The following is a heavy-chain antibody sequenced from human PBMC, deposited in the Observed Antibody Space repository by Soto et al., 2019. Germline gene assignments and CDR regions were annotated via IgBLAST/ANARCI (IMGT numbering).Heavy chain of an antibody. Sequence: WTWIRQPPGKGLEWIWYVYYSGSVLYNPSLKNRLNISVDTSKNQFSLRLTSVTAADTAVYFCAREDDGGDRDYYGLDVWGQGTTVTVSS. CDR2: VYYSGSV. J-gene: IGHJ6*02. V-gene: IGHV4-30-4*08. CDR3: AREDDGGDRDYYGLDV. D-gene: IGHD2-21*02.